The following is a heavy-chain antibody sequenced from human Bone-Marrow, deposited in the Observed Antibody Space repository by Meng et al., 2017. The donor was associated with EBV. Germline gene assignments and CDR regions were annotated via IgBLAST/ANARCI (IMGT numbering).Heavy chain of an antibody. D-gene: IGHD1-26*01. Sequence: VRLQESGPGLVKPSEPLSLTCTVSGGSISSYYWSWIRQPPGKGLEWIGYIYYSGSTNYNPSLKSRVTISVDTSKNQFSLKLSSVTAADTAVYYCARAYASGSYQGAFDPWGQGTLVTVSS. J-gene: IGHJ5*02. CDR1: GGSISSYY. CDR2: IYYSGST. V-gene: IGHV4-59*01. CDR3: ARAYASGSYQGAFDP.